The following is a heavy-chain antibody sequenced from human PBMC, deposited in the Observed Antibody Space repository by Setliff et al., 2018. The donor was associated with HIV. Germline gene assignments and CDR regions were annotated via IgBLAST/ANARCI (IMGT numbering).Heavy chain of an antibody. CDR3: ARLWDYDISGYSWFDY. Sequence: PSETLSLTCNVSSGSVNNYWWTWIRQPPGTGMEWIGYIYYSGSTYYNPSLKSRFTISVDTSKNQYSLMLRSVTASDTAVYYCARLWDYDISGYSWFDYWGQGSLVTSPQ. CDR1: SGSVNNYW. J-gene: IGHJ4*02. D-gene: IGHD3-22*01. CDR2: IYYSGST. V-gene: IGHV4-59*02.